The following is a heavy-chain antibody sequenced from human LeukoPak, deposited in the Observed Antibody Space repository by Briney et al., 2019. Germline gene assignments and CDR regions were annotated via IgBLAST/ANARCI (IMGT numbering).Heavy chain of an antibody. D-gene: IGHD2-8*01. CDR1: GFTFSSYA. Sequence: GSLRLSCAASGFTFSSYAMSWVRQAPGKGLEWIGSIYHSGSTYYNPSLKSRVTISVDTSKNQFSLKLSSVTAADTAVYYCALGGTNGTYYYYYMDVWGKGTTVTVSS. CDR2: IYHSGST. V-gene: IGHV4-38-2*01. J-gene: IGHJ6*03. CDR3: ALGGTNGTYYYYYMDV.